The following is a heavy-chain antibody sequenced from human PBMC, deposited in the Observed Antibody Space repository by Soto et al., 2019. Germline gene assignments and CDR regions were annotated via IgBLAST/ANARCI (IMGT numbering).Heavy chain of an antibody. V-gene: IGHV4-30-2*01. CDR3: ARDRRRDFWSGFRMDV. Sequence: SDTLSLTCAFVGSSIRRLGYSWIWISQLPGKGLEWIGYIYHSGSTYYNPSLKSRVTISVVTSKNQFSLKLSSVTAADTAVYYCARDRRRDFWSGFRMDVWGQGTTVT. CDR2: IYHSGST. CDR1: GSSIRRLGYS. D-gene: IGHD3-3*01. J-gene: IGHJ6*02.